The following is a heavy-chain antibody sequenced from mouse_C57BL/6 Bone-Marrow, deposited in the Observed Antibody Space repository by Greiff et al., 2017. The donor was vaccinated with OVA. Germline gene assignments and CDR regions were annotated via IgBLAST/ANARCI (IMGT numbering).Heavy chain of an antibody. V-gene: IGHV2-2*01. CDR2: IWSGGST. CDR1: GFSLTSYG. CDR3: AKKEYSTLYYYAMDY. J-gene: IGHJ4*01. D-gene: IGHD2-5*01. Sequence: VKLLESGPGLVQPSQSLSITCTVSGFSLTSYGVPWVRQSPGKGLEWLGVIWSGGSTVYNAAFISRLSISKDNSKSQVFFKMNSLQADDTAIYYCAKKEYSTLYYYAMDYWGQGTSVTVSS.